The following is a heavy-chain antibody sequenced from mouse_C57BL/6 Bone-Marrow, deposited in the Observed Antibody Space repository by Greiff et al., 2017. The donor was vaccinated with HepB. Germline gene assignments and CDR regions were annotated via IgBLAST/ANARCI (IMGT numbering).Heavy chain of an antibody. J-gene: IGHJ3*01. D-gene: IGHD2-4*01. V-gene: IGHV1-54*01. CDR1: GYAFTNYL. CDR3: ARGDDYDRAY. Sequence: VQLQQSGAELVRPGTSVKVSCKASGYAFTNYLIEWVKQRPGQGLEWIGVINPGSGGTNYNEKFKGKATLTADKSSSTAYMQLSSLTSEDSAVYFCARGDDYDRAYWGQGTLVTVSA. CDR2: INPGSGGT.